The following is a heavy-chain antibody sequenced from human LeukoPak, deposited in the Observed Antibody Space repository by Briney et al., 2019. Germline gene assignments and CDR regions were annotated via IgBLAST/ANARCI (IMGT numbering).Heavy chain of an antibody. J-gene: IGHJ4*02. CDR2: IKSKTAGGTT. CDR1: GFTFTNAW. Sequence: GGSLRLSCAASGFTFTNAWMSWVRQAPGKGLEWVGRIKSKTAGGTTDYAAPVKGRFTISRDESENTLYLKMNSLKSEDTAVYYCTTGGYVWGQGTLVTVSS. V-gene: IGHV3-15*01. CDR3: TTGGYV. D-gene: IGHD5-12*01.